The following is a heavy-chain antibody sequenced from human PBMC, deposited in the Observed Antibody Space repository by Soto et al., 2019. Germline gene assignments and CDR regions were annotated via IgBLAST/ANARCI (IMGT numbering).Heavy chain of an antibody. J-gene: IGHJ4*02. CDR1: GGSINSNNYY. Sequence: QLQLQESGPGLVKPSETLSLTCSVSGGSINSNNYYWAWIRQPPGKGLAWIASVYYDGSTYYTPYLKHRVTISVDASKNRFSLQMGSVTASDTAVYYCEKVVVAATRHTDFDSWGQGTLVSVSS. CDR2: VYYDGST. V-gene: IGHV4-39*01. D-gene: IGHD2-15*01. CDR3: EKVVVAATRHTDFDS.